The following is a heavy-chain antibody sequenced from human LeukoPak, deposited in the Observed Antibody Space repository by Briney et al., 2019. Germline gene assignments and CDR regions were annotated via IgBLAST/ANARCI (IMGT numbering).Heavy chain of an antibody. J-gene: IGHJ4*02. CDR1: GFTVSSNY. V-gene: IGHV3-66*01. D-gene: IGHD3-9*01. CDR2: IYSGGST. Sequence: PGGSLRLSCAASGFTVSSNYMSWVRQAPGKGLEWVSVIYSGGSTYYADSVKGRFTISRDNSKNTLYLQMNSLRAEDTAVYYCAKNDILTGYYPTFVYWGQGTLVTVSS. CDR3: AKNDILTGYYPTFVY.